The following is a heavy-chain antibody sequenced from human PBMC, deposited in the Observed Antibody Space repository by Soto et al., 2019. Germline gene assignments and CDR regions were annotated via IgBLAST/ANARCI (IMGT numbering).Heavy chain of an antibody. Sequence: PGESLKISCKGSGYNFATYWITWVRQMPGKGLEWVGISYPGDSDTRYSPAFQGQVTISADKSSNTAYLQWSSLEASDTAMYSCAGREAGRGTGGGAYWYLGMDVWGQGTRVTVSS. V-gene: IGHV5-51*01. D-gene: IGHD2-8*02. J-gene: IGHJ6*02. CDR2: SYPGDSDT. CDR1: GYNFATYW. CDR3: AGREAGRGTGGGAYWYLGMDV.